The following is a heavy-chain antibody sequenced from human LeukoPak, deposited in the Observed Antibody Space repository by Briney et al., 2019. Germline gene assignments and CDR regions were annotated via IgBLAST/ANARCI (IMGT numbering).Heavy chain of an antibody. CDR3: ARLSSDYCDSSGYV. J-gene: IGHJ4*02. CDR1: GGSFSGYY. CDR2: INHSGST. D-gene: IGHD3-22*01. V-gene: IGHV4-34*09. Sequence: SSETLSLTCAVYGGSFSGYYWSWIRQPPGKGLEWIGEINHSGSTYYNPSLKSRVTISVDTSKNQFSLKLSSVTAADTAVYYCARLSSDYCDSSGYVWGQGTLVTVSS.